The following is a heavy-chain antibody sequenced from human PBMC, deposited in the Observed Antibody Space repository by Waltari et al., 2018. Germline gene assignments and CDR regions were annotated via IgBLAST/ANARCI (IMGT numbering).Heavy chain of an antibody. V-gene: IGHV1-69-2*01. D-gene: IGHD3-10*01. CDR2: IDPEDGET. CDR3: APLPGGSGQTFDY. J-gene: IGHJ4*02. CDR1: GYTFIDYF. Sequence: EVQLVQSGAEVKKPGATVKISCKASGYTFIDYFMNWVQQAPGKGLEWVGRIDPEDGETVYSEKLQRRVTITADTSTDTSYVELSSLRSDDTAVYYCAPLPGGSGQTFDYWGQGTLLTVSS.